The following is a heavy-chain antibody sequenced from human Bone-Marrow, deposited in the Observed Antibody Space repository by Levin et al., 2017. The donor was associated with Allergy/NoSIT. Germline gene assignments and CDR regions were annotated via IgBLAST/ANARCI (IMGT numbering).Heavy chain of an antibody. V-gene: IGHV3-23*01. J-gene: IGHJ4*02. CDR2: ISATGGSY. D-gene: IGHD5-18*01. CDR3: AKDRGFSYGYGFDS. Sequence: LSLTCEARGFIFSNPGMSWVRQAPGKGLEWVAAISATGGSYYYAGSVKGRFTVSRDNSKNTLFLQMNSLRGDDTAVYYCAKDRGFSYGYGFDSWGQGSLVTVSS. CDR1: GFIFSNPG.